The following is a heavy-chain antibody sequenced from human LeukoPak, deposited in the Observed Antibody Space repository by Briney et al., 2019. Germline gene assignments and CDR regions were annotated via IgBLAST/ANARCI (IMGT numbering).Heavy chain of an antibody. V-gene: IGHV3-74*01. D-gene: IGHD7-27*01. J-gene: IGHJ4*02. Sequence: HPGGSLRLSCAASGFTFSVFWMHGVRQAPGTGPVWVSRISPDGSTTSYADSVKGRFTISRDNAKNTLYLQISSLRAEDTAVYYCARDMWGTFDYWGQGTLVTVSS. CDR1: GFTFSVFW. CDR3: ARDMWGTFDY. CDR2: ISPDGSTT.